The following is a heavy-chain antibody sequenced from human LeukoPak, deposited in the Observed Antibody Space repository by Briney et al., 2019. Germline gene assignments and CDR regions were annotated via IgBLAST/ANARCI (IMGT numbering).Heavy chain of an antibody. Sequence: VASVKVSCKASGYTFTSYGISWVRQAPGQGLEWMGWISAYNGNTNYAQKLQGRVTMTTDTSTSTAYMELRSLRSDDTAVYYCARGRGQLVRPGYYYYYMDVWGKGTTVTVSS. D-gene: IGHD6-6*01. CDR3: ARGRGQLVRPGYYYYYMDV. V-gene: IGHV1-18*01. CDR1: GYTFTSYG. J-gene: IGHJ6*03. CDR2: ISAYNGNT.